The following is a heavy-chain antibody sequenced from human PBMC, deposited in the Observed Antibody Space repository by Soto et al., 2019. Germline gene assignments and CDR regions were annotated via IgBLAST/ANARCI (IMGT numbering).Heavy chain of an antibody. D-gene: IGHD6-13*01. CDR2: ISGSSTYT. Sequence: PGGSLRLSCAASGFSFSDYYMTWIRQAPGKGLEWVSYISGSSTYTKYADSVKGRFTISRDNAKNSLYLQMNSLRAEDTAVYYCARSGSGTEYYGLDVWGQGTTVTVSS. J-gene: IGHJ6*02. CDR1: GFSFSDYY. V-gene: IGHV3-11*03. CDR3: ARSGSGTEYYGLDV.